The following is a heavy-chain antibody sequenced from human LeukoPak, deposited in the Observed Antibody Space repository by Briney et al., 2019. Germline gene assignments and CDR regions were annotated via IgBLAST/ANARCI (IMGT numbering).Heavy chain of an antibody. CDR1: GFTFSNCG. CDR3: AKDAGYSSSWYMGNYYYYYMDV. D-gene: IGHD6-13*01. V-gene: IGHV3-30*02. CDR2: IRYDGSLK. J-gene: IGHJ6*03. Sequence: GGSLRLSCAASGFTFSNCGMHWVRQAPGKGLEWVTFIRYDGSLKYYADSVKGRFTISRDNAKNTLSLQMNSLRAEDTAVYYCAKDAGYSSSWYMGNYYYYYMDVWGKGTTVTVSS.